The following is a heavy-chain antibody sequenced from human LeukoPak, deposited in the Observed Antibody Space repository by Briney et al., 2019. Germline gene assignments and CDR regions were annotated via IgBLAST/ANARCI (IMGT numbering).Heavy chain of an antibody. J-gene: IGHJ6*02. CDR1: GVSISSYY. D-gene: IGHD3-3*01. CDR2: IYYSGST. V-gene: IGHV4-59*01. Sequence: PSETLSLTCTVSGVSISSYYWSWIRQPPGKGLEWLGYIYYSGSTNYNPSLKSRVTISVDTSKNQFSLKLSSVTAADTAVYYCARGRYDFWSGYYVDGMDVWGQGTTVTVSS. CDR3: ARGRYDFWSGYYVDGMDV.